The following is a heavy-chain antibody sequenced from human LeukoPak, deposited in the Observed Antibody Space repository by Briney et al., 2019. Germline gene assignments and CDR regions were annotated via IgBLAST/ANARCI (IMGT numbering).Heavy chain of an antibody. Sequence: PGGSLRLSCAASGFTFSSFKMTWVRQGPGKGLEWVASISPSSSYIFYADSLKGRVTVSRDNGKSSVFLQMSSLRAEDTAVYYCARDLTGGEYFDSWGQGTLVSVSS. V-gene: IGHV3-21*01. CDR2: ISPSSSYI. CDR1: GFTFSSFK. D-gene: IGHD3-16*01. CDR3: ARDLTGGEYFDS. J-gene: IGHJ4*02.